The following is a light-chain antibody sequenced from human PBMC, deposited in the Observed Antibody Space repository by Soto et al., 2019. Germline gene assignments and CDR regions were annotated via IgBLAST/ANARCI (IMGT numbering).Light chain of an antibody. CDR3: QQHGTSPIT. CDR1: QTIDSW. V-gene: IGKV1-5*03. CDR2: KAS. Sequence: DIQMTQSPSTLSASVGDRVTITCRASQTIDSWLAWYQQRPGKPPNLLIYKASTLASGVPSRFSGSGSGTDFTLTISRLEPEDFAVYYCQQHGTSPITFGQGTRLEIK. J-gene: IGKJ5*01.